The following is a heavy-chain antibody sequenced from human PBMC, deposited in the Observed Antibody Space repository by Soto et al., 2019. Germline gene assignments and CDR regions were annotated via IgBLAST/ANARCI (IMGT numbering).Heavy chain of an antibody. J-gene: IGHJ5*02. CDR3: AGETPYYDFWSGYPQVFDP. CDR1: GGSISSYY. D-gene: IGHD3-3*01. CDR2: IYYSGST. V-gene: IGHV4-59*01. Sequence: SETLSLTCTVSGGSISSYYWSWIRQPPGKGLEWIGYIYYSGSTNYNPSLKSRVTISVDTSKNQFSLKLSSVTAADTAVYYCAGETPYYDFWSGYPQVFDPWGQGTLVTVSS.